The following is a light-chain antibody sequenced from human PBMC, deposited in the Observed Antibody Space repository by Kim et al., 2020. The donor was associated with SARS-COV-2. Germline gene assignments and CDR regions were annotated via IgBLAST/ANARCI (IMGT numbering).Light chain of an antibody. V-gene: IGLV3-1*01. CDR1: RLGNKY. CDR3: QAWDSTTTV. J-gene: IGLJ2*01. CDR2: QDT. Sequence: SYELTQPPSVSMSPGQTASITCSGDRLGNKYVCWYQQKPGQSPVVVIYQDTQRPSGIPERFSGSNSGNTATLTISGTQAMDEADYYCQAWDSTTTVFGGGTQLTVL.